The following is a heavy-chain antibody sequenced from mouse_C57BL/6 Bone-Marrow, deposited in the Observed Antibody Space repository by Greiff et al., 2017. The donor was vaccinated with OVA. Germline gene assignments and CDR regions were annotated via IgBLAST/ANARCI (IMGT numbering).Heavy chain of an antibody. J-gene: IGHJ1*03. Sequence: EVMLVESGEGLVKPGGSLKLSCAASGFTFSSYAMSWVRQTPEKRLEWVAYISSGGDYIYYADTVKGRFTISRDNARNTLYLQMSSLKSEDTAMYYCTRGVDGYWTYWYFDVWGTGTTVTVSS. CDR3: TRGVDGYWTYWYFDV. D-gene: IGHD2-3*01. CDR2: ISSGGDYI. CDR1: GFTFSSYA. V-gene: IGHV5-9-1*02.